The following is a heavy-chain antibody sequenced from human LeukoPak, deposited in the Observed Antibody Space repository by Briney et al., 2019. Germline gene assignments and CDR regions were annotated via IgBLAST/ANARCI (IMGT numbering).Heavy chain of an antibody. J-gene: IGHJ4*02. D-gene: IGHD1-1*01. CDR2: ISTSGSTI. V-gene: IGHV3-48*03. CDR1: GFTFDSYE. Sequence: GGSLRLSCAASGFTFDSYEMNWVRQAPGKGLEWLSYISTSGSTIYYADSVKGRFTISRDNAKNSLYLQMNSLRAEDTAVYYCARSPRRNWNQPIVYYFDYWGQGTLVTVSS. CDR3: ARSPRRNWNQPIVYYFDY.